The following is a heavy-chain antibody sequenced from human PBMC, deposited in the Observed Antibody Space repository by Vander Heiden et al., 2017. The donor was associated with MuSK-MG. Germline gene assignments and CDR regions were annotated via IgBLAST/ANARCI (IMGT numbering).Heavy chain of an antibody. CDR1: GFTVSSNY. CDR2: LYSGGHT. V-gene: IGHV3-53*01. Sequence: EVQVMASGGGLIQPGGSLRLPCAASGFTVSSNYMSWVRQAPGKGLEWVSMLYSGGHTNYADSVTGRFTISRDDSKNTLYLRMNSLRAEDTATYYCGRLIPTKYLDHWGQGTLVTVSS. D-gene: IGHD2-2*01. CDR3: GRLIPTKYLDH. J-gene: IGHJ4*02.